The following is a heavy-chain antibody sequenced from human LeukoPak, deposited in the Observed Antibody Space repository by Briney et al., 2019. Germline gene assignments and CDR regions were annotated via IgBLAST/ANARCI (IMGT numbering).Heavy chain of an antibody. CDR3: ARVWSGYLYYYYYMDV. D-gene: IGHD3-3*01. CDR2: IYYSGST. V-gene: IGHV4-39*01. Sequence: RASETLSLTCTVSGGSISSSSYYWGWIRQPPGKGLEWIGSIYYSGSTYYNPSLKSRVTISVDTSKNQFSLKLSSVTAADTAVYYCARVWSGYLYYYYYMDVWGKGTTVTVSS. J-gene: IGHJ6*03. CDR1: GGSISSSSYY.